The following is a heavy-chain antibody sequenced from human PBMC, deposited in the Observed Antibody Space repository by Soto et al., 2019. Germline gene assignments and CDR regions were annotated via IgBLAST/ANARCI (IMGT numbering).Heavy chain of an antibody. CDR3: AKKGVSLIYYYYIDV. J-gene: IGHJ6*03. D-gene: IGHD3-16*01. Sequence: EVQLLESGGDLVQPGGSLRLSCAASGFTFGSYAMSWLRQAPGKGLEWVSTISFSGSSTYYADSVKGRFTISRDNSKNTLYLQMSSLRAEDTALYYCAKKGVSLIYYYYIDVWGKGTTVTVSS. CDR1: GFTFGSYA. V-gene: IGHV3-23*01. CDR2: ISFSGSST.